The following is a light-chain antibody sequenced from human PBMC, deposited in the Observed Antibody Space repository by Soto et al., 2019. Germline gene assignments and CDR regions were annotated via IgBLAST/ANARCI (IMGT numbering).Light chain of an antibody. Sequence: EIVLTQSPGTLSLSPGERATLSCRASQSVSSSYLAWYQQKPGQAPRLLIYGASSRATGIPDKFSGSVSGTDFSLTISRLEPDDFAVYYCQQYGSSPPWAFGQGTKVEIK. J-gene: IGKJ1*01. V-gene: IGKV3-20*01. CDR2: GAS. CDR1: QSVSSSY. CDR3: QQYGSSPPWA.